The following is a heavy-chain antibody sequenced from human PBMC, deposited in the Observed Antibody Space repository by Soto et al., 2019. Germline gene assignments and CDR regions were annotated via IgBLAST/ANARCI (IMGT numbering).Heavy chain of an antibody. CDR1: GGSISSGGYY. CDR3: ARELNCSGGSCYSYYYYYGMDV. V-gene: IGHV4-31*03. CDR2: IYYSGST. Sequence: PSETLSLTCTVAGGSISSGGYYWSWIRQHPGKGLEWIGYIYYSGSTYYNPSLKSRVTISVDTSKNQFSLKLSSVTAADTAVYYCARELNCSGGSCYSYYYYYGMDVWGQGTTVTVSS. D-gene: IGHD2-15*01. J-gene: IGHJ6*02.